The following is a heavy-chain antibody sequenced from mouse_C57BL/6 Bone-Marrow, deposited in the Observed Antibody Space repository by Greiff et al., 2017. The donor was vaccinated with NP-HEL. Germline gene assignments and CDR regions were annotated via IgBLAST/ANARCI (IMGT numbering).Heavy chain of an antibody. CDR1: GYAFSSSW. CDR3: AREGTYDYGSSVYWYFGV. J-gene: IGHJ1*03. Sequence: QVQLQQSGPELVKPGASVTISCKASGYAFSSSWMNWVKQRPGKGLEWIGRIYPGDGDTNYNGKFKGQATLTADKSSSTAYMQLSSLTSEDSAVYFCAREGTYDYGSSVYWYFGVWGTGTTVTVSS. D-gene: IGHD1-1*01. V-gene: IGHV1-82*01. CDR2: IYPGDGDT.